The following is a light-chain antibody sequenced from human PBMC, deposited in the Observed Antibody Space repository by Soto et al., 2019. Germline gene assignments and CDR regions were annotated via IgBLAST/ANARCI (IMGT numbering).Light chain of an antibody. CDR2: DAS. Sequence: DIQMTQSPSTLSASVGDRVTITCRASQSISSWLAWCQQKPGKTPNLLIYDASNLGSGVPSRFSGSGSGTEFTLTISSLQPDDFATYYCQQYDTYSTFGQGTKVDIK. J-gene: IGKJ1*01. CDR3: QQYDTYST. CDR1: QSISSW. V-gene: IGKV1-5*01.